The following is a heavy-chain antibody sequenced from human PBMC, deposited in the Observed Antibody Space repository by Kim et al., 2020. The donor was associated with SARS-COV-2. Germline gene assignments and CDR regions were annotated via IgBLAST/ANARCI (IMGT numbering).Heavy chain of an antibody. CDR2: ISGSGGST. D-gene: IGHD4-17*01. J-gene: IGHJ6*02. CDR1: GFTFSSYA. Sequence: GGSLRLSCAASGFTFSSYAMSWVRQAPGKGLEWVSAISGSGGSTYYADSVKGRFTISRDNSKNTLYLQMNSLRAEDTAVYYCARAQKPYGDYFHYYYYGMDVWGQGTTVTVSS. CDR3: ARAQKPYGDYFHYYYYGMDV. V-gene: IGHV3-23*01.